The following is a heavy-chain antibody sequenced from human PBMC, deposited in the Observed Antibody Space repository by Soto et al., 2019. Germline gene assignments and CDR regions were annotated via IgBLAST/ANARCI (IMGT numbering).Heavy chain of an antibody. V-gene: IGHV1-18*01. Sequence: QVQLVQSGTEVKKPGASVTVSCKTSGYSFTSYGISWVRRAPGQGPEWMGWISTENGNRNYAQKFQGRVTMTATISTSTAYMELRSLTSDDTAVYYCVRQASMVRGFKPPDFWGQGTLVTVSS. D-gene: IGHD3-10*01. CDR2: ISTENGNR. CDR3: VRQASMVRGFKPPDF. J-gene: IGHJ4*02. CDR1: GYSFTSYG.